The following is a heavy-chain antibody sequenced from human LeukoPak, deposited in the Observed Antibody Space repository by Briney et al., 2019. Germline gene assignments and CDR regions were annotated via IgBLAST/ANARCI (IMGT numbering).Heavy chain of an antibody. Sequence: ASVKVSCKASGYTFTGYYIHWVRQAPGQGLEWMGIINPSGGSTSYAQKFQGRVTMTRDTSTSTVYMELSSLRFDDTAVYYCARGTMAAAVEYFDYWGQGTLVTVSS. J-gene: IGHJ4*02. V-gene: IGHV1-46*01. CDR1: GYTFTGYY. CDR3: ARGTMAAAVEYFDY. D-gene: IGHD6-13*01. CDR2: INPSGGST.